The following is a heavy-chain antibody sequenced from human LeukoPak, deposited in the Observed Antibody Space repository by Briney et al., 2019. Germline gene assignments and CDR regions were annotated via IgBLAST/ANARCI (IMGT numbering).Heavy chain of an antibody. CDR2: MNPNSGNT. J-gene: IGHJ4*02. Sequence: ASVKVSCKASAYTFTSYDINWVRQATGQGLDWMGWMNPNSGNTGYAQKFQGRVTMTRNTSISTAYMELSSLRSEDTAVYYCARGAPGSYCSGGSCPYFDYWGQGTLISVSS. D-gene: IGHD2-15*01. CDR3: ARGAPGSYCSGGSCPYFDY. V-gene: IGHV1-8*01. CDR1: AYTFTSYD.